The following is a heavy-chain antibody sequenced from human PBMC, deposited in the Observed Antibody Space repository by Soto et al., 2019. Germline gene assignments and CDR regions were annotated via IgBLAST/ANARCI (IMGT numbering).Heavy chain of an antibody. CDR2: ISAYNGNT. J-gene: IGHJ4*02. V-gene: IGHV1-18*04. CDR1: GYTFTSYG. D-gene: IGHD2-21*01. CDR3: ASDPFSCGGEYYYFD. Sequence: DSVQLSCKASGYTFTSYGISWVRQAPGQGLEWMGWISAYNGNTNYAQKLQGRVTMTTDTSTSTAYMELRSLRSDDTAVYYCASDPFSCGGEYYYFDRGQGSL.